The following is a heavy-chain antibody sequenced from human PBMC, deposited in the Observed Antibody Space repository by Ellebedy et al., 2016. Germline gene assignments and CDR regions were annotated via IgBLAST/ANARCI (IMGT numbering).Heavy chain of an antibody. CDR3: ARAGGTNFHFDY. J-gene: IGHJ4*02. CDR1: GYSISSGYY. D-gene: IGHD2-2*01. CDR2: IYHSGST. V-gene: IGHV4-38-2*02. Sequence: SETLSLTCTVSGYSISSGYYWGWSRQPPGKGLEWIGSIYHSGSTYYNPSIKSLVTISVDTSKNQFSLKLSSVTASDTAVYYCARAGGTNFHFDYWGQGTLVTVSS.